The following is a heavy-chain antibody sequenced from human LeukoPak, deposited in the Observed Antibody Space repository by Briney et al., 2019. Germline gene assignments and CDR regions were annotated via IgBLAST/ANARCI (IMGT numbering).Heavy chain of an antibody. D-gene: IGHD4-17*01. V-gene: IGHV3-48*01. J-gene: IGHJ5*02. CDR2: ISSSSSTI. CDR3: ARGTAVTNNWFDP. Sequence: GGSLRLSCAASGFTFSIYSMNWVRQAPGKGLECVSYISSSSSTIYYADSVKGRFTISRDNAKNSLYLQMNSLRAEDTAVYYCARGTAVTNNWFDPWGQGTLVTVSS. CDR1: GFTFSIYS.